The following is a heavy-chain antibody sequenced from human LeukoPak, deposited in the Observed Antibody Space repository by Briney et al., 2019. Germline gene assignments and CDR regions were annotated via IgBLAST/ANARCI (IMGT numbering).Heavy chain of an antibody. CDR2: ISSSGSVI. J-gene: IGHJ4*02. Sequence: PGGSLRLSCAASGFTFSSYEINWVRQAPGKGLEWVSSISSSGSVIYYADSVKGRFTISRDNAKNSLYLQINSLRAEDTAIYYCARAFSSGWFDYWGQGTLVTVSS. CDR1: GFTFSSYE. V-gene: IGHV3-48*03. CDR3: ARAFSSGWFDY. D-gene: IGHD6-19*01.